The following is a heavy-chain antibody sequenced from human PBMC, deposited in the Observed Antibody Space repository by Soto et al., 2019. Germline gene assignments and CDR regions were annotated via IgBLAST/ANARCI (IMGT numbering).Heavy chain of an antibody. D-gene: IGHD3-3*01. CDR3: ARRRGLEAIFGVKAYYYYYMDV. CDR1: GGSISSYY. Sequence: PSETLSLTCTVSGGSISSYYWSWIRQPPGKGLEWIGYIYYSGSTNYNPSLKSRVTISVDTSKNQFSLKLSSATAADTAVYYCARRRGLEAIFGVKAYYYYYMDVWGKGTTVTVSS. J-gene: IGHJ6*03. V-gene: IGHV4-59*08. CDR2: IYYSGST.